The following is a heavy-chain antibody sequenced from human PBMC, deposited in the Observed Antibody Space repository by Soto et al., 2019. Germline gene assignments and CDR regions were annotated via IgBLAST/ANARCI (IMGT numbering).Heavy chain of an antibody. D-gene: IGHD2-15*01. Sequence: SETLSLTCTVSGGSFSSTSYYWGWIRQSPGKGLEWIGSVYYSGSTYYNPSLKSRVAMSVDTSKSQFSLELNSLTATDTALYFCARHWAPVALAQYWYFEVWGRGTLVTVSS. V-gene: IGHV4-39*01. J-gene: IGHJ2*01. CDR3: ARHWAPVALAQYWYFEV. CDR1: GGSFSSTSYY. CDR2: VYYSGST.